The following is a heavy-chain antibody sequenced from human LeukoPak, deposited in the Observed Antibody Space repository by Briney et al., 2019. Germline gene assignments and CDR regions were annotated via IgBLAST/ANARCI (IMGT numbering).Heavy chain of an antibody. Sequence: GASVKVSCKASRGTFSSYAINWVRQAPGQGLEWMGGIIPIFGTANYAQKFQGRVTMTRDTSTSTVYMELSSLRSEDTAVYYCARDEEVAAYNFDYWGQGTLVTVSS. J-gene: IGHJ4*02. D-gene: IGHD5-24*01. CDR2: IIPIFGTA. CDR1: RGTFSSYA. V-gene: IGHV1-69*05. CDR3: ARDEEVAAYNFDY.